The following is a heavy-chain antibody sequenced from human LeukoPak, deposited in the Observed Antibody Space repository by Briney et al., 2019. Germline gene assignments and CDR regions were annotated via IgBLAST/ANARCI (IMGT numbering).Heavy chain of an antibody. CDR2: MNPNSGNT. CDR1: GYTFTSYD. J-gene: IGHJ1*01. Sequence: ASVKVSCKASGYTFTSYDINWVRQATGQGLEWMGWMNPNSGNTGYAQKFQGRVTMTRNTSISTAYMELSSLRSEDTAVYYCARGGVYSSSWYEYFQHWGQGTLVTVSS. V-gene: IGHV1-8*01. CDR3: ARGGVYSSSWYEYFQH. D-gene: IGHD6-13*01.